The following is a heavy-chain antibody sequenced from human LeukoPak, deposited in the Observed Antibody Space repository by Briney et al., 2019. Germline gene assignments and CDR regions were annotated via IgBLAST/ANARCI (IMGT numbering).Heavy chain of an antibody. CDR2: ISYDGSNK. D-gene: IGHD6-13*01. V-gene: IGHV3-30-3*01. CDR1: GFTFSSYA. J-gene: IGHJ3*02. Sequence: GRSLRLSCAASGFTFSSYAMHWVRQAPGKGLEWVAVISYDGSNKYYADSVKGRFTISRDNSKNTLYLQMNSLRAEDTAVYYCARARGSSWYEDDAFDIWGQGTMVTVSS. CDR3: ARARGSSWYEDDAFDI.